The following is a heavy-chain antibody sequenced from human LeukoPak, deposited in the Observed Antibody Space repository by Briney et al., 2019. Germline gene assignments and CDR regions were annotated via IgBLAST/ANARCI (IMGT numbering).Heavy chain of an antibody. CDR1: GGTLSSSSDY. V-gene: IGHV4-39*01. CDR3: ARRIDSSPTSANWFDP. Sequence: KTSETLSLTCTVSGGTLSSSSDYWDWIRQTPGKGLEWIGSIYHSGTTYYNPSLKSRVTISVDTSKNQFSLKLSSVTAADTAVYYCARRIDSSPTSANWFDPWGQGTLVTVSS. D-gene: IGHD1-26*01. CDR2: IYHSGTT. J-gene: IGHJ5*02.